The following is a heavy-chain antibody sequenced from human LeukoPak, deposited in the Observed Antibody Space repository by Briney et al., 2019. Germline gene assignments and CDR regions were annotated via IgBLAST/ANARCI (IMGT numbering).Heavy chain of an antibody. CDR1: RFTFSSYA. V-gene: IGHV3-23*01. CDR3: ARGGYGAHMG. CDR2: ITGSGGST. J-gene: IGHJ4*02. Sequence: GGSLRLSCAASRFTFSSYAMNWVRQAPGKGLEWVSGITGSGGSTYYADSVKGRFTISRDNAKSTLYLQMNSLRAEDTAVYYCARGGYGAHMGWGQGTLVTVSS. D-gene: IGHD4-17*01.